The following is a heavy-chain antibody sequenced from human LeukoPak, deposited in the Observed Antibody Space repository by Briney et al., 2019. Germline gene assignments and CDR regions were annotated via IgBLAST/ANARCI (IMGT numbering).Heavy chain of an antibody. CDR3: ARDASSSWYGNWFDP. CDR1: GYTFTGYY. J-gene: IGHJ5*02. D-gene: IGHD6-13*01. V-gene: IGHV1-2*02. CDR2: INPNSGGT. Sequence: GASVKVSCKASGYTFTGYYMHWVRQAPGQGLEWMGWINPNSGGTNYAQKFQGRVTMTRDTSISTAYMELSRLRSDDTAMYYCARDASSSWYGNWFDPWGQGTLVTVSS.